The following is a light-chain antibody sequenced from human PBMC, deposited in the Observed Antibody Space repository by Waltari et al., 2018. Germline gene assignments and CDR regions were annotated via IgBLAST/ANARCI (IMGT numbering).Light chain of an antibody. J-gene: IGLJ3*02. CDR3: AAWDGRLDAWV. CDR1: SPNIGLNT. Sequence: SVLTQPPSASGTPGQRATISCSGRSPNIGLNTVNCYQHLPGTAPKLLIYNNNQGPSGGPDRFSGSKSGTSASLAISGLQSEDEADYYCAAWDGRLDAWVFGGGTKLTVL. V-gene: IGLV1-44*01. CDR2: NNN.